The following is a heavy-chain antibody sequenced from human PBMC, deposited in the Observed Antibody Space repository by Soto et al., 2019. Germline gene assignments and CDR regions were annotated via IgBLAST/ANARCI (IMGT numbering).Heavy chain of an antibody. CDR2: INHSGST. CDR3: ARGRIAAAGTALSDY. CDR1: GGSFSGYY. D-gene: IGHD6-13*01. V-gene: IGHV4-34*01. Sequence: SETLSLTCAVYGGSFSGYYWSWIRQPPGKGLEWIGEINHSGSTNYNPSLKSRVTISVDTSKNQFSLKLSSVTAADTAVYYCARGRIAAAGTALSDYWGQGTLVTVSS. J-gene: IGHJ4*02.